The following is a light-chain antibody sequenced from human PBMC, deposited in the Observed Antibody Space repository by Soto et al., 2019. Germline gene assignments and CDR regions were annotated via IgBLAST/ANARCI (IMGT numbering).Light chain of an antibody. J-gene: IGLJ1*01. CDR2: SND. CDR3: CSYAGSSNYV. CDR1: SSNIGTNT. Sequence: SVMTQPPSASVTPGQMVSISCSGGSSNIGTNTVNWYQHLPGTAPKLLIFSNDERPSGVPDRFSGSKSGTSASLAISGLQSDDEADYYCCSYAGSSNYVFGTGTTVTVL. V-gene: IGLV1-44*01.